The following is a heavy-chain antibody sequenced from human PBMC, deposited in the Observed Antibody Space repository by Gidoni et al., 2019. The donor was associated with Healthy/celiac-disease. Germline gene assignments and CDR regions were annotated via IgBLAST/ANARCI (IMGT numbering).Heavy chain of an antibody. CDR1: GATFPRYG. V-gene: IGHV3-33*01. D-gene: IGHD6-19*01. J-gene: IGHJ4*02. CDR2: IWYDGSNK. CDR3: AGDPGGQWLVSGLDY. Sequence: QVQRVDSGRGVVQPVRSRRLSCAAAGATFPRYGMHWVGQAPGMGLQWGAVIWYDGSNKYYADAVKGRFTISRDNSKHTRYMQRNGLRAEDTAVDYGAGDPGGQWLVSGLDYWGQGTLVTVSS.